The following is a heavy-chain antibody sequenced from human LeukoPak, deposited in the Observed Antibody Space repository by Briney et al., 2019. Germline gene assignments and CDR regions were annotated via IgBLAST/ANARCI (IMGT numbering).Heavy chain of an antibody. J-gene: IGHJ6*03. V-gene: IGHV3-7*04. CDR1: GFTFSSYW. D-gene: IGHD3-3*01. CDR3: ARGLEWSYNYYYYYYMDV. Sequence: GGSLRLSCAASGFTFSSYWMSWVRQAPGKGLEWVTNIKQDGSEKYYVDSVKGRFTISRDNAKNSLYLQMNSLRAEDTAVYYCARGLEWSYNYYYYYYMDVWGKGTTVTVSS. CDR2: IKQDGSEK.